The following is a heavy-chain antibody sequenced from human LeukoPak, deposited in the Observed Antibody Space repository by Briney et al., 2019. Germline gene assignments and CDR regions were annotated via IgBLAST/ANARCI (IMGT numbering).Heavy chain of an antibody. CDR3: CLGATAANY. V-gene: IGHV3-7*01. Sequence: GGSLRLSCAASGFTFSSYWMSWVRQAPGKGLEWVANIKQDGSEKYYVDSVKGRFTISRDSAKNSLYLQMNSLRAEDTAVYYCCLGATAANYWGQGTLVTVSS. CDR2: IKQDGSEK. CDR1: GFTFSSYW. D-gene: IGHD1-26*01. J-gene: IGHJ4*02.